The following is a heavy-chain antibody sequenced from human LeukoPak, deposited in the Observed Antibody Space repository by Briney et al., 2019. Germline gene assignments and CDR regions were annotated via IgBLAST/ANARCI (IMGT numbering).Heavy chain of an antibody. CDR2: ISSSSSYI. J-gene: IGHJ4*02. CDR3: ARGHRGGGWYVGWD. Sequence: GGSLRLSCSASGFTFSSYSMNWVRQAPGKGLEWVSSISSSSSYIYYADSVKGRFTISRDNAKNSLYLQMNSLRAEDTAVYYCARGHRGGGWYVGWDWGQGTLVTVSS. CDR1: GFTFSSYS. V-gene: IGHV3-21*01. D-gene: IGHD6-19*01.